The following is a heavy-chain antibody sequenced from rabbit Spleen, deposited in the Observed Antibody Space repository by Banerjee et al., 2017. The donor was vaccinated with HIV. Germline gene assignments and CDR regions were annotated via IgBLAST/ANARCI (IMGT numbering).Heavy chain of an antibody. CDR2: IYAGSSGST. J-gene: IGHJ4*01. CDR1: GFDFSSNA. CDR3: ARDDNNAYKPPFNL. Sequence: QEQLVESGGGLVQPEGSLTLTCKASGFDFSSNAICWVRQAPGKGLEWIAGIYAGSSGSTYYASWAKGRFTISKTASTTVTLQMTSLTAADTATYFCARDDNNAYKPPFNLWGPGTLVTVS. D-gene: IGHD6-1*01. V-gene: IGHV1S45*01.